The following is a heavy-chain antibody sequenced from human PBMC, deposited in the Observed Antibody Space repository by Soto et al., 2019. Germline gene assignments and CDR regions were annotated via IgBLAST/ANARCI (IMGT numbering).Heavy chain of an antibody. D-gene: IGHD2-2*01. V-gene: IGHV4-59*01. CDR2: IYYSGST. CDR1: GGSISSYY. CDR3: ARCRSTSCHLLDY. Sequence: SETLSLTCTVSGGSISSYYWSWIRQPPGKGLEWIGYIYYSGSTNYNPSLKSRVTISVDTSKNQFSLKLSSVTAADTAVYYCARCRSTSCHLLDYWGQGTLVTVSS. J-gene: IGHJ4*02.